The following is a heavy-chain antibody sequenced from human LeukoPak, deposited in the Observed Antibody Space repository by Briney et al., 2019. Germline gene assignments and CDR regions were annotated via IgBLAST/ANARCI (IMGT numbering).Heavy chain of an antibody. J-gene: IGHJ4*02. CDR1: GASITSNTYF. Sequence: PSETLSLTCTVSGASITSNTYFWDWIRQPPGKGLEWIGTISYSKSAYYNTSLKSRVTISVDTSKSQFSLKLRSVTAADTAVYFCARGLVYYELPKGYIDYWGQGTLVTVSS. V-gene: IGHV4-39*07. CDR2: ISYSKSA. D-gene: IGHD6-13*01. CDR3: ARGLVYYELPKGYIDY.